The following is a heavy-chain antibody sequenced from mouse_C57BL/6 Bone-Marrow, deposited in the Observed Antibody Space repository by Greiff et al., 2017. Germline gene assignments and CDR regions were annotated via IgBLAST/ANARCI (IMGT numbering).Heavy chain of an antibody. CDR3: AEQGRVAAD. D-gene: IGHD6-1*01. J-gene: IGHJ2*01. CDR2: ICGDGST. CDR1: GFSLTSYG. Sequence: VQLQQSGPGLVAPSQSLSITCTVSGFSLTSYGVSWVRQPPGKGLEWLGVICGDGSTNYHSAPLPRLSISKDTSNSRVCLKLNSLQNDDTAAYYGAEQGRVAADWGQGTTLTVAS. V-gene: IGHV2-3*01.